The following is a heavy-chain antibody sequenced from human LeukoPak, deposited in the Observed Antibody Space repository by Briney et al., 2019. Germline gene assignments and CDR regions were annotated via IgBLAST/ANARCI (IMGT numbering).Heavy chain of an antibody. V-gene: IGHV3-23*01. D-gene: IGHD2-15*01. J-gene: IGHJ3*02. CDR1: GFTFSSYA. CDR3: ASQRYCSGGSWCAFDI. CDR2: IRGSGGST. Sequence: GGSLRLSCAASGFTFSSYAMSWVRQAPGKGLEWVSAIRGSGGSTYYADSVKGRFTISRDNSKNTLYLQMNSLRAEDTAVYYCASQRYCSGGSWCAFDIWGQGKMVTVSS.